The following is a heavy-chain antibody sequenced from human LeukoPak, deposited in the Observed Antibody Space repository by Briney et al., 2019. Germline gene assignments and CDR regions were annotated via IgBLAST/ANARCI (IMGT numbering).Heavy chain of an antibody. CDR3: ARGFPSVISFVGY. CDR1: GGSFSGYY. J-gene: IGHJ4*02. CDR2: INHSGST. Sequence: SETLSLTCAVYGGSFSGYYWSWLRQPPGKGLEWIGEINHSGSTNYNPSLTSRGTISVDTTKNKFSLKLSSVTAADTALYYCARGFPSVISFVGYWGQGTLVTVSS. D-gene: IGHD2/OR15-2a*01. V-gene: IGHV4-34*01.